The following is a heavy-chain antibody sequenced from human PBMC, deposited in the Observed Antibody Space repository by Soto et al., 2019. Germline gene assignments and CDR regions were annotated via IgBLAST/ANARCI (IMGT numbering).Heavy chain of an antibody. CDR1: GFTFDSYG. CDR3: ARKGQQLELDY. V-gene: IGHV3-33*01. CDR2: IWYDGSNK. J-gene: IGHJ4*02. Sequence: QVQLVESGGGVVQPGRSLRLSCATSGFTFDSYGMHWVRQAPGKGLEWVAAIWYDGSNKYYADSVKGRFTISRDNFKNAPYLQMNSLRAEDTAVYYCARKGQQLELDYWGQGTLVTVSS. D-gene: IGHD6-13*01.